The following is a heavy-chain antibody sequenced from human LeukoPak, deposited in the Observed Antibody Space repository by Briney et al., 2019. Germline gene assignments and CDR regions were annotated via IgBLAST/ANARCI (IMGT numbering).Heavy chain of an antibody. D-gene: IGHD6-19*01. J-gene: IGHJ3*02. CDR2: IHNDGSSI. V-gene: IGHV3-74*01. CDR1: GFTFSTYW. Sequence: GGSLRLSCAASGFTFSTYWMHWVRQAPGKGLVWVPRIHNDGSSISYADSVNGRFTISRDNAKNTLFLQMNSLRVEDTAVYYCARAQWLANDVFDIWGQGTMVTVSS. CDR3: ARAQWLANDVFDI.